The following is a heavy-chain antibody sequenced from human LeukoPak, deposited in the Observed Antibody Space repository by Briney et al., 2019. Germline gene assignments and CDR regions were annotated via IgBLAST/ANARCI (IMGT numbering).Heavy chain of an antibody. CDR3: ASPNRDDDGYYFDY. CDR1: GGSISSSSYY. CDR2: INHSGST. J-gene: IGHJ4*02. V-gene: IGHV4-39*07. Sequence: SETLSLTCTVSGGSISSSSYYWGWIRQPPGKGLEWIGEINHSGSTNYNPSLKSRVTISVDTSKNQFSLKLSSVTAADTAVYYCASPNRDDDGYYFDYWGQGTLVTVSS. D-gene: IGHD2-8*01.